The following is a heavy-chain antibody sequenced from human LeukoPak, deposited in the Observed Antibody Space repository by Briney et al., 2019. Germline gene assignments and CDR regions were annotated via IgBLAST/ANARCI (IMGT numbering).Heavy chain of an antibody. CDR3: AREQFDYYYDSSGQFDY. CDR2: ISSSSSTI. D-gene: IGHD3-22*01. J-gene: IGHJ4*02. CDR1: GFTFSSYS. V-gene: IGHV3-48*04. Sequence: GGSLRLSCAASGFTFSSYSMNWVRQAPGKGLEWVSYISSSSSTIYYADSVKGRFTISRDNAKNSLYLQMNSLRAEDTAVYYCAREQFDYYYDSSGQFDYWGQGTLVTVSS.